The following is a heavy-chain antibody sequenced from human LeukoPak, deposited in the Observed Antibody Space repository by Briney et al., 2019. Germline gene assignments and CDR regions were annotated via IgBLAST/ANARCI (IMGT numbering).Heavy chain of an antibody. D-gene: IGHD3-3*01. CDR2: ISSSSSYI. CDR1: GFIVSSNY. J-gene: IGHJ1*01. Sequence: GGSLRLSCAASGFIVSSNYMSWVRQAPGKGLEWVSSISSSSSYIYYADSVKGRFTISRDNAKNSLYLQMNSLRAEDTAVYYCARGGMSYYDFWSGHSEFQHWGQGTLVTVSS. V-gene: IGHV3-21*01. CDR3: ARGGMSYYDFWSGHSEFQH.